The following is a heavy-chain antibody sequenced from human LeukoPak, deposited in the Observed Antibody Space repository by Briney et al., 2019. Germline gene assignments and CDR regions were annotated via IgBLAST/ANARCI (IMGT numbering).Heavy chain of an antibody. CDR2: IYTSGST. V-gene: IGHV4-4*07. J-gene: IGHJ4*02. D-gene: IGHD3-10*01. CDR1: GGSISSYY. CDR3: ARTMVRGVIIFDY. Sequence: NPSETLSLTCTVSGGSISSYYWSWTRQPAGKGLEWIGRIYTSGSTNYNPSLKSRVTMSVDTSKNQFSLKLSSVTAADTAVYYCARTMVRGVIIFDYWGQGTLVTVSS.